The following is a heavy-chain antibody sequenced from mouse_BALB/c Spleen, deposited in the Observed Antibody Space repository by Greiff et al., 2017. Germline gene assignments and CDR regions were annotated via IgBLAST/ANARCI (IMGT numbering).Heavy chain of an antibody. V-gene: IGHV14-3*02. CDR2: IDPANGNT. CDR3: ARGAYYRYDVGAY. Sequence: VQLQQSGAELVKPGASVKLSCTASGFNIKDTYMHWVKQRPEQGLEWIGRIDPANGNTKYDPKFQGKATITADTSSNTAYLQLSSLTSEDTAVYYCARGAYYRYDVGAYWGQGTLVTVSA. D-gene: IGHD2-14*01. J-gene: IGHJ3*01. CDR1: GFNIKDTY.